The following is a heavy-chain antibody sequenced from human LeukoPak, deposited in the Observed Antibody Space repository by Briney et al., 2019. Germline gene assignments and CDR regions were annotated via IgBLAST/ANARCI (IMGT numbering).Heavy chain of an antibody. D-gene: IGHD6-19*01. V-gene: IGHV3-23*01. CDR1: GFTFSSHA. J-gene: IGHJ4*02. CDR3: AKTEAEYSSGWYASGY. Sequence: GGSLRLSCAASGFTFSSHAMSWVRQAPGKGLEWVSAISGSGRSTYYADSVKGRFTIPRDNSKNTLYLQMNSLRAEDTAVYYCAKTEAEYSSGWYASGYWGQGTLVTVSS. CDR2: ISGSGRST.